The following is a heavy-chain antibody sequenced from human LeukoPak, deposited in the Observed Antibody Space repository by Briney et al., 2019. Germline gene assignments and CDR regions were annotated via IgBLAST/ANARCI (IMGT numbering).Heavy chain of an antibody. CDR3: ARVQTMVDYYFDY. J-gene: IGHJ4*02. V-gene: IGHV3-48*03. CDR1: GFTFSSYE. Sequence: GGSLRLSCAASGFTFSSYEMNWVRQAPGKGLDWVSYISSSGSTIYYADSVKGRFTISRDNAKNSLYLQMNSLRAEDTAVYYCARVQTMVDYYFDYWGQGTLVTVSS. CDR2: ISSSGSTI. D-gene: IGHD4/OR15-4a*01.